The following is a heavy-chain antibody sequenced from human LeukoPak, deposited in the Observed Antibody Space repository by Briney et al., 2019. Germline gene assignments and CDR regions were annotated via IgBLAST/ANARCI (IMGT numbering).Heavy chain of an antibody. CDR3: ARDREWELLGVN. D-gene: IGHD1-26*01. CDR2: IYSAGSGGST. Sequence: GGSLRLSCAASGFTVSFNYMSWVRQAPGKGLEFVSTIYSAGSGGSTYYADSVKGRFTISRDNAKNTLYLQMNSLRAEDTAVYYCARDREWELLGVNWGQGTLVTVSS. J-gene: IGHJ4*02. V-gene: IGHV3-66*01. CDR1: GFTVSFNY.